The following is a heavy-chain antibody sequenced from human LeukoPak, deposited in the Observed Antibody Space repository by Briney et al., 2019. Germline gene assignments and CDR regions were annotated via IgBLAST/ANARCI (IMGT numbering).Heavy chain of an antibody. CDR3: ARLTGPTSYFDY. J-gene: IGHJ4*02. D-gene: IGHD7-27*01. Sequence: SETLSLTCTVSGGSISSSSYYWGWIRQPPGKGLEWIGSIYSSGSTFYNPSLKSRVTISVDTSKKQFSVKMSSVTAADTAVYYCARLTGPTSYFDYWGQGTLVTVSS. CDR2: IYSSGST. CDR1: GGSISSSSYY. V-gene: IGHV4-39*07.